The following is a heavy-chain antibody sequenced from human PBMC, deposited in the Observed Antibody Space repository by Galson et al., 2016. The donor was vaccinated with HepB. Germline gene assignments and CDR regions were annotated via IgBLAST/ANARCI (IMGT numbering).Heavy chain of an antibody. CDR1: GFTFNNYA. V-gene: IGHV3-21*01. Sequence: SLRLSCAASGFTFNNYAMAWVRQAPGKGLEWVSSITTRGSYIFVADSVKGRFNISRDNAKNSLSLQMNSLRAEDTAVYYCTRFKEMKTVVNGAVGGYWGQGTLVTVSS. J-gene: IGHJ4*02. D-gene: IGHD4-23*01. CDR2: ITTRGSYI. CDR3: TRFKEMKTVVNGAVGGY.